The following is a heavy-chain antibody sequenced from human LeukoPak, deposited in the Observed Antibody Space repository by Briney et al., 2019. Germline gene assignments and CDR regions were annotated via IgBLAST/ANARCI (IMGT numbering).Heavy chain of an antibody. D-gene: IGHD3-3*01. CDR3: ARVGTYYDFWSGYYRYYYYMDV. Sequence: SETLSLTCTVSGGSISSYYWSWIRQPPGKGLEWIGYIYYSGSTNYNPSLNSRVTISVDTSKTQFSLKLSSVTAADTAVYYCARVGTYYDFWSGYYRYYYYMDVWGKGTTVTVSS. CDR2: IYYSGST. V-gene: IGHV4-59*01. CDR1: GGSISSYY. J-gene: IGHJ6*03.